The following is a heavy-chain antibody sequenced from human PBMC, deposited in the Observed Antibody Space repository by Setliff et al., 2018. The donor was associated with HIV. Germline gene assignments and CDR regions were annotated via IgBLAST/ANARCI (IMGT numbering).Heavy chain of an antibody. CDR1: GGSFIGSSFQ. CDR2: IAYSGTTMYT. Sequence: SQTLSLTCTVSGGSFIGSSFQSTWIRQTPGKGLEWIADIAYSGTTMYTNYNPSLESRVIVSEDTSRDQFFLKLTSVTADDTAIYYCARGPPFAYWGQGLLVTVSS. J-gene: IGHJ4*02. CDR3: ARGPPFAY. V-gene: IGHV4-39*07.